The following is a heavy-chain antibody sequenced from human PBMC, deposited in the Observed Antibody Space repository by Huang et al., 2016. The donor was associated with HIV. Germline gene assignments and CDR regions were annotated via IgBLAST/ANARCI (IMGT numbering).Heavy chain of an antibody. CDR1: GFTLTTVS. Sequence: EVQLVESGGGLVKQGGSLRLYCAASGFTLTTVSMNWLRQAPGRGLQVGASINVPCTHIYDGDSVEVRVTISRDNTINSLYLQLNSLRAEDTAVYYCVRIGYGENSYGSGYFDPWGQGTLVAVSS. CDR3: VRIGYGENSYGSGYFDP. V-gene: IGHV3-21*01. J-gene: IGHJ5*02. D-gene: IGHD4-17*01. CDR2: INVPCTHI.